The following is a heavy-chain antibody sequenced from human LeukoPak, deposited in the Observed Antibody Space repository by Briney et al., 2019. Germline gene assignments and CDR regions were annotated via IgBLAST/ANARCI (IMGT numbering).Heavy chain of an antibody. V-gene: IGHV4-59*12. CDR3: ASSRSSLYGMDV. D-gene: IGHD6-19*01. Sequence: SETLSLTCTVSGGSISSYYWSWIRQPPGKGLEWIGYIYYSGSTNYNPSLKSRVTISVDKSKNQFSLKLSSVTAADTAVYYCASSRSSLYGMDVWGQGTTVTVSS. J-gene: IGHJ6*02. CDR1: GGSISSYY. CDR2: IYYSGST.